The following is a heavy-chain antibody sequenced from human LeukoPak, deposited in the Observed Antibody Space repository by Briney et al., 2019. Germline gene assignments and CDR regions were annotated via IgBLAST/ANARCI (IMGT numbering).Heavy chain of an antibody. J-gene: IGHJ4*02. CDR1: GGSISSGGYY. CDR2: IYYSGST. Sequence: SETLSLTCTVSGGSISSGGYYWSWIRQHPGKGLEWIGYIYYSGSTYYNPSLKSRVTISVDTSKNQFSLKLGSVTAADTAVYYCARRGDGYNYFDYWGQGTLVTVSS. D-gene: IGHD5-24*01. V-gene: IGHV4-31*03. CDR3: ARRGDGYNYFDY.